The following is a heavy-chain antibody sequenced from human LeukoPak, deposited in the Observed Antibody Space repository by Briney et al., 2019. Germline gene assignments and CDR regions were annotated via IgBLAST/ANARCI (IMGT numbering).Heavy chain of an antibody. J-gene: IGHJ6*03. V-gene: IGHV3-11*01. CDR1: GFTFSDFF. D-gene: IGHD2-15*01. CDR3: ARDGHGLGFCSSDSCAYYMDV. CDR2: IGTSGTNI. Sequence: GGSLRLSCAASGFTFSDFFINWIRQAPGKGPEWVSTIGTSGTNIHYADSVKGRFIISRDDAKNSVYLELNSLRVEDTAVYYCARDGHGLGFCSSDSCAYYMDVWGKGTTVTVS.